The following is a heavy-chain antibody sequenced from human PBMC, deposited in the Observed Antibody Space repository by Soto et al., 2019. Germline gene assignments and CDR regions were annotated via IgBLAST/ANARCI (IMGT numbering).Heavy chain of an antibody. CDR2: VYHTGRT. CDR1: GGSFKSGSYS. V-gene: IGHV4-61*01. Sequence: PSETLSLTCTVSGGSFKSGSYSWSWIRQPPGKGLEWIGYVYHTGRTSYNPSLKSRVSISMDTSKNQFSLNLDSVTAADTAVYYCAKNSGWFTAWGQGTLVTVSS. CDR3: AKNSGWFTA. D-gene: IGHD6-19*01. J-gene: IGHJ5*02.